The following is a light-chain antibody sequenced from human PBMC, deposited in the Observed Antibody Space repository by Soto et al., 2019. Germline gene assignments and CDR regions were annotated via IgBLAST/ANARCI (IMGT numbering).Light chain of an antibody. CDR1: QSVSSSY. V-gene: IGKV3-20*01. CDR2: GAS. Sequence: EIVLTQSPGTLSLSPGERATLSCRASQSVSSSYLAWYQQKPGQAPRLLIYGASGRATGIPDRFSGSGSGTDFTLTISRLEPDDFAVYYCQQYGSSITFGQATRLEIK. J-gene: IGKJ5*01. CDR3: QQYGSSIT.